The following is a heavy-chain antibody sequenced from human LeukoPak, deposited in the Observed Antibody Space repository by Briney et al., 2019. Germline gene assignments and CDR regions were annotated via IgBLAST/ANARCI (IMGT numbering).Heavy chain of an antibody. V-gene: IGHV1-46*01. CDR2: INPSGGST. CDR3: ARDFRGSGMDV. Sequence: ASVKVSCKASGYTFTSYAIHWVRQAPGQGLEWMGIINPSGGSTSYAQKFQGRVTMTRDTSISTAYMELSRLRSDDTAVYYCARDFRGSGMDVWGQGTTVTVSS. D-gene: IGHD3-10*01. CDR1: GYTFTSYA. J-gene: IGHJ6*02.